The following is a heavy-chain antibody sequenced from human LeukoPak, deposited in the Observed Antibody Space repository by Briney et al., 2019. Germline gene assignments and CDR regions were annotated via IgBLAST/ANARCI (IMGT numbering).Heavy chain of an antibody. J-gene: IGHJ1*01. D-gene: IGHD2-15*01. V-gene: IGHV4-39*07. CDR3: ARVVVVVAATYAEYFQH. CDR2: IYYSGST. Sequence: PETLSLTCTVSGGSVSSSSYYWGWIRQPPGKGLEWIGSIYYSGSTYYNPSLKSRVTISVDTSKNQFSLKLSSVTAADTAVYYCARVVVVVAATYAEYFQHWGQGTLVTVSS. CDR1: GGSVSSSSYY.